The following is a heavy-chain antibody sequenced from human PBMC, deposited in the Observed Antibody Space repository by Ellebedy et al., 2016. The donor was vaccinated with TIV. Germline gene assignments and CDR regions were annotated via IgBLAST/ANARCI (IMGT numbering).Heavy chain of an antibody. D-gene: IGHD5-18*01. J-gene: IGHJ4*02. V-gene: IGHV3-23*01. CDR2: IIGSGGGI. CDR1: GFTFSRYA. Sequence: PGGSLRLSCAASGFTFSRYAMSWVRQAPGKGLEWVSGIIGSGGGISYADSVKGRFTISRDNSKSMVHLEMNSLRPEDTAVYYCAKDRASGDGYWVFDQWGQGTLVTVSS. CDR3: AKDRASGDGYWVFDQ.